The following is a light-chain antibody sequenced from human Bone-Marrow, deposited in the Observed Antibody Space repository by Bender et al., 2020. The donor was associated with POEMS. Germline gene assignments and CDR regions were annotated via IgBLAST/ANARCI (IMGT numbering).Light chain of an antibody. V-gene: IGLV4-69*02. Sequence: QLVLTQSPSASASLGASVKLTCTLSSGHSSYAIAWHQQQPERGPRYLMKLKSDGSHSKGDGIPDRFSGSSSVAERYLTISSLQSEDEADYYCQTWGTGSVVFGGGTKLTVL. J-gene: IGLJ2*01. CDR1: SGHSSYA. CDR3: QTWGTGSVV. CDR2: LKSDGSH.